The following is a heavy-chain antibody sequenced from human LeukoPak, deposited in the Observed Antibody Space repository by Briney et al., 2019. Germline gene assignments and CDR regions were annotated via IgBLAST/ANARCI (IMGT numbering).Heavy chain of an antibody. CDR3: ASSLSGNVPHYFDY. V-gene: IGHV4-30-4*07. D-gene: IGHD4-23*01. CDR2: IYYSGST. J-gene: IGHJ4*02. Sequence: SETLSLTCAVSGGSISSGGYSWSWIRQPPGKGLGWIGYIYYSGSTYYNPSLKSRVTISVDTSKNQFSLKLSSVTAADTAVYYCASSLSGNVPHYFDYWGQGTLVTVSS. CDR1: GGSISSGGYS.